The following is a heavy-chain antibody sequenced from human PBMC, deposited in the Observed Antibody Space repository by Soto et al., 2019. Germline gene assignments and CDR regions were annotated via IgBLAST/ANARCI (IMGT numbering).Heavy chain of an antibody. CDR1: GFTFDDYA. CDR3: AKTEGIAARPFWFDP. J-gene: IGHJ5*02. D-gene: IGHD6-6*01. V-gene: IGHV3-9*01. CDR2: ISWNSGSI. Sequence: PGGSLRLSCAASGFTFDDYAMHWVRQAPGKGLEWVSGISWNSGSIGYAGSVKGRFTISRDNAKNSLYLQMNSLRAEDKALYYCAKTEGIAARPFWFDPWGQGTLVTVSS.